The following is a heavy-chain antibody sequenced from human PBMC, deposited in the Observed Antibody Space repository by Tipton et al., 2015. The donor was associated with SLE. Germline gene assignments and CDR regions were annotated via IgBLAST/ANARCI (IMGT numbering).Heavy chain of an antibody. Sequence: TLSLTCTVSGGSISRVSYYWSWIRQPAGKGLEWVGHIYTSGSANYHPSPQSRVTISVDTSKNQFSLKLNSVTASDTAVYYCARGSVTIFGVAYYYYGLDVWGQGTTVTVSS. J-gene: IGHJ6*02. CDR3: ARGSVTIFGVAYYYYGLDV. V-gene: IGHV4-61*09. CDR2: IYTSGSA. CDR1: GGSISRVSYY. D-gene: IGHD3-3*01.